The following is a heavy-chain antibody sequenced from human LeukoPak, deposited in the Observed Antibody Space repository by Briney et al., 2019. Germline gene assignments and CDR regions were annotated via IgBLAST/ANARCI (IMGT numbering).Heavy chain of an antibody. CDR3: ARDTYYYDSSGYLVLDY. Sequence: GGSLRLSCAASGFTFSSYEMNWVRQAPGKGLEWVSYISSSGITIYYADAVKGRFTISRDNARNSLYLQRTSLRAEDTAVYYCARDTYYYDSSGYLVLDYWGQGTLVTVSS. J-gene: IGHJ4*02. CDR1: GFTFSSYE. V-gene: IGHV3-48*03. CDR2: ISSSGITI. D-gene: IGHD3-22*01.